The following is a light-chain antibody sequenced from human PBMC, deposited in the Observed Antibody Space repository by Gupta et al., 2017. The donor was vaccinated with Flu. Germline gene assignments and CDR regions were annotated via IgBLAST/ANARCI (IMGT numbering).Light chain of an antibody. CDR1: SSNIGSNT. CDR2: SDN. V-gene: IGLV1-44*01. J-gene: IGLJ2*01. CDR3: AAWDDSLNGGV. Sequence: SVTISCSGSSSNIGSNTVNWYQQYPGSAPKLLFYSDNERPSGVPDRFSASKSGTSASLAISGLQSEDEADYFCAAWDDSLNGGVFGGGTKLTVL.